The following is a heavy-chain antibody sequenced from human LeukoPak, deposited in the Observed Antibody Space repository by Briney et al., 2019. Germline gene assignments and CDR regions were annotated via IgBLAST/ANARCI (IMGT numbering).Heavy chain of an antibody. V-gene: IGHV3-30-3*01. D-gene: IGHD3-10*01. CDR3: ARDSIRNYGSNYFDY. J-gene: IGHJ4*02. CDR2: ISYDGSNK. CDR1: GFTFSSYA. Sequence: PGGSLRLSCAASGFTFSSYAMHWVRQAPGKGLEGVAVISYDGSNKYYADSVKGRFTISRDNSKNTLYLQMNSLRAEDTAVYYCARDSIRNYGSNYFDYWGQGTLVTVSS.